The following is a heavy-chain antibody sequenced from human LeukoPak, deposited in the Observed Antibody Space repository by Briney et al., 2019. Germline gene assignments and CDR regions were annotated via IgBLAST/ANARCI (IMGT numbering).Heavy chain of an antibody. J-gene: IGHJ6*02. CDR3: AKDLRSGPSYYYYGMDV. CDR1: GFTFSSYG. V-gene: IGHV3-30*02. Sequence: GGSLRLSCAASGFTFSSYGMHWVRQAPGKGLEWVAVIWYDGSNKYYADSVKGRFTISRDNSKNTLYLQMNSLRAEDTAVYYCAKDLRSGPSYYYYGMDVWGQGTTVTVSS. D-gene: IGHD6-19*01. CDR2: IWYDGSNK.